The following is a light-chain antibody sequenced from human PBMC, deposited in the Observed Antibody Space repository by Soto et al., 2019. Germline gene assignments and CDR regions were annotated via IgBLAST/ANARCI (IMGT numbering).Light chain of an antibody. CDR1: QGIRSD. V-gene: IGKV1-6*01. CDR3: LQDYNYPWA. Sequence: IQVTQSPSSLSASVGDRVTITCRASQGIRSDLAWYQQKPGKVPKVLIYGASRLESGVPSRFSGSGFGTDFTLTISSLQPEDFATYCCLQDYNYPWAFGQGTKVEIK. CDR2: GAS. J-gene: IGKJ1*01.